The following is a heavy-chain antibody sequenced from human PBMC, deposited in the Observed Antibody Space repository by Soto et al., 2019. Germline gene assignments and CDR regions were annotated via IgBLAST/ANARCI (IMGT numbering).Heavy chain of an antibody. Sequence: GGSLRLSCAASGFTFSSYAMSWVRQAPGKGLEWVSAISGSGGSTYYADSVKGRFTISRDNSKNTLYLQMNSLRAEDTAVYYCAKDLAYDILTGYYTLLFDYWGQGTLVTVSS. J-gene: IGHJ4*02. D-gene: IGHD3-9*01. CDR3: AKDLAYDILTGYYTLLFDY. CDR2: ISGSGGST. V-gene: IGHV3-23*01. CDR1: GFTFSSYA.